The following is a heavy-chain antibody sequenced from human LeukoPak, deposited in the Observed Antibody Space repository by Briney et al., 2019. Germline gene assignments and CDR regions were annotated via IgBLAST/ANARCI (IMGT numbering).Heavy chain of an antibody. Sequence: PGASLRLSCAASGFTFSNYAMSWVRQAPGQGLEWVSAIVGSGGSTYYADSVKGRFSISRDNSKNTLFLQMNSLRVGDTALYYCSKWGDYDVLTGYYDSDFWGQGTLVTVSS. CDR2: IVGSGGST. CDR1: GFTFSNYA. CDR3: SKWGDYDVLTGYYDSDF. D-gene: IGHD3-9*01. J-gene: IGHJ4*02. V-gene: IGHV3-23*01.